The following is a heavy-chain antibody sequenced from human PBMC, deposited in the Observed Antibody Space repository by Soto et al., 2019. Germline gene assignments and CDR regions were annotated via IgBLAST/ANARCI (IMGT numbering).Heavy chain of an antibody. V-gene: IGHV3-66*01. D-gene: IGHD2-21*01. CDR1: GFSVSSTF. J-gene: IGHJ4*02. Sequence: EVQLMESGGGLVQPGGSLRLSCAVSGFSVSSTFMNWVRQATGKGLEWVAVIHSGGNTFYGDSVKGRFTISRDNSKNMVYLQMTSLRGDDTAVYFCARALVNTPPRTFDYWGQGTLVTVSS. CDR3: ARALVNTPPRTFDY. CDR2: IHSGGNT.